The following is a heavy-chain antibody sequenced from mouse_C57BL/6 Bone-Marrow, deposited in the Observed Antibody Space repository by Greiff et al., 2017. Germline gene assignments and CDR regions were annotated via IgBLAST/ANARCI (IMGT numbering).Heavy chain of an antibody. Sequence: DVMLVESEGGLVQPGSSMKLSCTASGFTFSDYYMAWVRQVPEKGLEWVANINYDGSSTYYLDSLKSRFIISRDNAKNILYLQMSSLKSEDTATYYCARTSYYYGSSHFDYWGQGTTLTVSS. CDR2: INYDGSST. V-gene: IGHV5-16*01. CDR3: ARTSYYYGSSHFDY. CDR1: GFTFSDYY. D-gene: IGHD1-1*01. J-gene: IGHJ2*01.